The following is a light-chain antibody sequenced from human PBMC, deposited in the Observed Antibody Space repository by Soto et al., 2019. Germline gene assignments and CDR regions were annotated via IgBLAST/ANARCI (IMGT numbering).Light chain of an antibody. J-gene: IGKJ5*01. CDR2: AAS. V-gene: IGKV1-12*01. Sequence: DIQMTQSPSSVSASVGERVTITCRASQDISYWLAWYQQQSGKAPKLLIYAASSLQRGVPSRFSGSGSGTHFTLTISNLQPEDFATYYCQQAHSFPITFGQGTRLEMK. CDR1: QDISYW. CDR3: QQAHSFPIT.